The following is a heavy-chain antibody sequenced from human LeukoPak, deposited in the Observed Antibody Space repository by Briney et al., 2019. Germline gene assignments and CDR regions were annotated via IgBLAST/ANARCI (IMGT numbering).Heavy chain of an antibody. CDR2: INHSGST. V-gene: IGHV4-34*01. J-gene: IGHJ5*02. CDR1: GGSFSGYY. Sequence: SETLSLTCAVYGGSFSGYYWSWTRQPPGKGLEWIGEINHSGSTNYNPSLKSRVTISVDTSKNQFSLKLSSVTAADTAVYYCARDSDTAMSTGNWFDPWGQGTLVTVSS. CDR3: ARDSDTAMSTGNWFDP. D-gene: IGHD5-18*01.